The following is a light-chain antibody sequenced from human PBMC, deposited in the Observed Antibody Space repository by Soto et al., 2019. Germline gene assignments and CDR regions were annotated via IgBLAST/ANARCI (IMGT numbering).Light chain of an antibody. CDR1: QSVSSN. CDR2: GAS. CDR3: QQYNNWKT. V-gene: IGKV3-15*01. Sequence: EIVMTQSPATLSVSPGERATLSCRASQSVSSNLAWYQQKPSQAPRLLIYGASTRATGIPARFSGSGSGTDFTLTISGLQSEDFAVYYCQQYNNWKTFGQGTKVDIK. J-gene: IGKJ1*01.